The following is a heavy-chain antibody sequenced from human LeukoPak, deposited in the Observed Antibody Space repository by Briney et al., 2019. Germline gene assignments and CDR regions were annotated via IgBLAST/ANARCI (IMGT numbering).Heavy chain of an antibody. CDR1: GFTFSSYA. D-gene: IGHD3-22*01. CDR2: ISGSGGST. J-gene: IGHJ4*02. CDR3: AXXXXXXDXXXXSXGDY. Sequence: GGSLRLSCAASGFTFSSYAMSWVRQAPGKGLEWVSAISGSGGSTYYADSVKGRFTISRDNSKNTLYLQMNSLRAEDTAVYYCAXXXXXXDXXXXSXGDYWGQGTLVTVSS. V-gene: IGHV3-23*01.